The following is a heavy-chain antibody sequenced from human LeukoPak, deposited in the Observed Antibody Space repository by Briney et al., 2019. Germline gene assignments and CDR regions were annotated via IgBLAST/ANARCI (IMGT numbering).Heavy chain of an antibody. CDR2: IIPIFGTA. CDR1: GGTFSSYA. V-gene: IGHV1-69*05. J-gene: IGHJ6*02. D-gene: IGHD1-14*01. CDR3: ARVRSTEAIDGMDV. Sequence: GASVKVSCKASGGTFSSYAISWVRQAPGQGLEWMGGIIPIFGTANYAQRFQGRVTMTRNTSISTAYMELSSLRSEDTAVYYCARVRSTEAIDGMDVWGQGTTVTVSS.